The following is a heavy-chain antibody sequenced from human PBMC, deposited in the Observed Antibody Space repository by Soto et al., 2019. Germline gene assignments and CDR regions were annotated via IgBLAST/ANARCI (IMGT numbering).Heavy chain of an antibody. CDR2: MNHSGNT. CDR3: ARARLVNQGGWAVGYYYYMDV. V-gene: IGHV4-34*01. J-gene: IGHJ6*03. D-gene: IGHD6-6*01. CDR1: GGSFSDYY. Sequence: SETLSLTCAVYGGSFSDYYWSWIRQPPGKGLEWIGEMNHSGNTNYNPSLKSRVTISVDTSKNQFSLKLSSVTAADTAVYYCARARLVNQGGWAVGYYYYMDVWGKGTTVTVSS.